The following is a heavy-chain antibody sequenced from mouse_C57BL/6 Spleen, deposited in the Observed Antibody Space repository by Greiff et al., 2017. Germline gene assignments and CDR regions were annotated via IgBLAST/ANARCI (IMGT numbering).Heavy chain of an antibody. V-gene: IGHV1-15*01. Sequence: VQLQQSGAELVRPGASVTLSCKASGYTFTDYEMHWVKQTPVHGLEWIGAIDPETGGTAYNQKFKGKAILTADKSSSTAYMELRSLTSEDSAVYYCTRDTTVVEGDFDYWGQGTTLTVSS. CDR1: GYTFTDYE. CDR3: TRDTTVVEGDFDY. J-gene: IGHJ2*01. CDR2: IDPETGGT. D-gene: IGHD1-1*01.